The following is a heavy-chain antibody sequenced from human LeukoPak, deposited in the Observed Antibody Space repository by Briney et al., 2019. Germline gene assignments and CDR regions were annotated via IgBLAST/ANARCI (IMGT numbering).Heavy chain of an antibody. V-gene: IGHV1-18*01. CDR2: ISAHKGNT. CDR1: GYTFTRYG. Sequence: GASVKVSCKASGYTFTRYGISWVRQAPGQGLEWMGWISAHKGNTSNAQKFQGRVSITTDTSTSTAYMELRSLRSDDTAVYYCARGYYDILTGYYRGSWFDSWGQGTLVTVSS. CDR3: ARGYYDILTGYYRGSWFDS. D-gene: IGHD3-9*01. J-gene: IGHJ5*01.